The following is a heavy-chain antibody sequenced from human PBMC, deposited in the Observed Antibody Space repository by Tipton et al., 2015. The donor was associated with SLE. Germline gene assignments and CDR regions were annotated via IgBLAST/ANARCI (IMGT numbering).Heavy chain of an antibody. D-gene: IGHD5-12*01. CDR1: GDSISSYY. CDR3: ARGGYGRTTKKWIWFDP. CDR2: IYYSGIT. V-gene: IGHV4-59*01. J-gene: IGHJ5*02. Sequence: TLSLTCTVSGDSISSYYWSWIRQPPGKGLEWIGYIYYSGITNYNPSLKSRVTISLDTSKNQFSLKLTSVTAADTAVYYCARGGYGRTTKKWIWFDPWGQGTLVTVSS.